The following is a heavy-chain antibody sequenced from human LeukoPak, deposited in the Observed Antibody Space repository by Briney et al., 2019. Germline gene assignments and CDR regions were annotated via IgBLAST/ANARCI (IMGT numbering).Heavy chain of an antibody. CDR3: ARVYGANPPDA. D-gene: IGHD4-17*01. V-gene: IGHV4-31*03. CDR2: IYYSGKT. Sequence: SETLTLTCTVSGGSISSGGYYWSWIRQHPGKGLEWIGCIYYSGKTYDSPSLKSRVTISVDTSKNQFSLKLSSVTAADTAVYYCARVYGANPPDAWGQGTLVTVSS. CDR1: GGSISSGGYY. J-gene: IGHJ5*02.